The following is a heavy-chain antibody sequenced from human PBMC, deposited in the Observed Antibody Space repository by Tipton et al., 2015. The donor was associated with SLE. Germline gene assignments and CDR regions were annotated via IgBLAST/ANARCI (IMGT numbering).Heavy chain of an antibody. J-gene: IGHJ2*01. CDR1: AASLNNYY. D-gene: IGHD4-11*01. V-gene: IGHV4-4*07. Sequence: TLSLTCTVSAASLNNYYLHWIQLPAGIVLGWIGRIFTRGTTNYNPSPKSRVTMSVDTSKNQLSLELNSMTAADTAVYYCARALLNPRTKVHYYFALWGRGTLVTVSS. CDR3: ARALLNPRTKVHYYFAL. CDR2: IFTRGTT.